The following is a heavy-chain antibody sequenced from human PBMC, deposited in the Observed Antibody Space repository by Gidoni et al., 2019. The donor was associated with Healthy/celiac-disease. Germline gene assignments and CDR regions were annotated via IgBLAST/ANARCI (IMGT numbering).Heavy chain of an antibody. J-gene: IGHJ4*02. CDR2: INPNSGGT. CDR3: ARDNSLFGELSSPDY. CDR1: GYTFTGYY. D-gene: IGHD3-10*01. V-gene: IGHV1-2*02. Sequence: QVQLVQSGAEVKKPGASVKVSCKASGYTFTGYYMHWVRQAPGQGLEWMGWINPNSGGTNYAQKFQGRVTMTRDTSISTAYMELSRLRSDDTAVYYCARDNSLFGELSSPDYWGQGTLVTVSS.